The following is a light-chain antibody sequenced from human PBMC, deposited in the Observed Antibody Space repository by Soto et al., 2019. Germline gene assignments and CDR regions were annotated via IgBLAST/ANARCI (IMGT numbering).Light chain of an antibody. CDR2: MNN. V-gene: IGLV1-47*01. CDR3: VAWDDNLSSRV. CDR1: RSNIGSAI. J-gene: IGLJ3*02. Sequence: QSVLPQPPSLSGTPGQTVTISCIGSRSNIGSAIVHWYQQIPGTAPKHLIYMNNQRPSGVPDRFSGSKSGTSASLVITGLRPEDEADYYCVAWDDNLSSRVFGGGTKVTVL.